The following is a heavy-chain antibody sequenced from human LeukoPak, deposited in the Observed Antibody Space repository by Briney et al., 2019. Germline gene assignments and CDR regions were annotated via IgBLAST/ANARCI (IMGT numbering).Heavy chain of an antibody. CDR3: ARHVGRFTVTTSGYYYYYYMDV. Sequence: PSETLSLTCAVYGGSFSGYYWSWIRQPPGKGLEWIGEINHSGSTNYNPSLKSRVTISVDTSKNQFSLKLSSVTAADTAVYYCARHVGRFTVTTSGYYYYYYMDVWGKGTTVTISS. D-gene: IGHD4-17*01. CDR2: INHSGST. J-gene: IGHJ6*03. CDR1: GGSFSGYY. V-gene: IGHV4-34*01.